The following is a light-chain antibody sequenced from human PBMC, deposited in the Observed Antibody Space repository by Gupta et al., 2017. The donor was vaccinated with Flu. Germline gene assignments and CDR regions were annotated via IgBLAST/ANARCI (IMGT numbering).Light chain of an antibody. CDR3: KVWVSSSARQV. CDR1: NIGRKS. CDR2: DDS. V-gene: IGLV3-21*02. Sequence: SYVLTQPPSVSVAPGQTARITCGGNNIGRKSVHWYQQKPGQAPVLVVYDDSDRPSGITERGVCYSACNNATPLTSRVEAGEEADDYWKVWVSSSARQVFGGGTKMTVL. J-gene: IGLJ3*02.